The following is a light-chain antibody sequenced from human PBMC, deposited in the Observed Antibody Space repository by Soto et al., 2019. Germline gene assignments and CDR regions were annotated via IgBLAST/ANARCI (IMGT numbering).Light chain of an antibody. V-gene: IGLV1-44*01. CDR2: STT. Sequence: QSVMTQPPSATGTLGQIGGICRSGSSSNSGSKTVTWYQQLPGTAPKLPSYSTTQRSSGAPGRCSGSKFGPGASLSISEHLSEDGADYYCAASDGRLDVDVFGTGTKVTV. CDR3: AASDGRLDVDV. J-gene: IGLJ1*01. CDR1: SSNSGSKT.